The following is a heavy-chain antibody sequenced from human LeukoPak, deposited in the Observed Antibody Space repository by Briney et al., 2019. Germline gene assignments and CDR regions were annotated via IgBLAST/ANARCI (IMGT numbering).Heavy chain of an antibody. V-gene: IGHV4-39*07. CDR3: ARGGYDSSGDYYYYYYMDV. D-gene: IGHD3-22*01. J-gene: IGHJ6*03. CDR2: IFYSGST. CDR1: GGSISTSNYY. Sequence: SETLSLTCTVSGGSISTSNYYWGWIRQPPGKGLEWIGNIFYSGSTYYSPSLKSRVTISVDTSKNQFSLKLSSVTAADTAVYYCARGGYDSSGDYYYYYYMDVWGKGTTVTVSS.